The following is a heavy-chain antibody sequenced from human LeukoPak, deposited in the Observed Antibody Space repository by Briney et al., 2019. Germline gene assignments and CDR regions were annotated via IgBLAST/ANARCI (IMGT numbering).Heavy chain of an antibody. CDR3: ARRGQIDAFDI. J-gene: IGHJ3*02. CDR1: GASISSGSYY. Sequence: SETLSLTCTVSGASISSGSYYWSWIRQPAGKALEWIGRIYTSETTNYNPSLKSRVTISVDTSNNQFSLKLSSVTAADTAMYYCARRGQIDAFDIWGQGTMVTVSS. D-gene: IGHD3-10*01. CDR2: IYTSETT. V-gene: IGHV4-61*02.